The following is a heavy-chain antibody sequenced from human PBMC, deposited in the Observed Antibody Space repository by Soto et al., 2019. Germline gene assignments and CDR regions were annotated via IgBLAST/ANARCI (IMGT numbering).Heavy chain of an antibody. J-gene: IGHJ4*02. CDR3: ARDRDFWSGYLPENYFDY. CDR2: ISAYNGNT. Sequence: ASVKVSCKVSGYTLTELSMHWVRQAPGQGLEWMGWISAYNGNTNYAQKLQGRVTMTTDTSTSTAYMELRSLRSDDTAVYYCARDRDFWSGYLPENYFDYWGQGTLVTVSS. CDR1: GYTLTELS. D-gene: IGHD3-3*01. V-gene: IGHV1-18*01.